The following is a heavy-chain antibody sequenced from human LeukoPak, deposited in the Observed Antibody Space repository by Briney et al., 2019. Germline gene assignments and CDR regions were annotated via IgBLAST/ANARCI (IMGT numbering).Heavy chain of an antibody. V-gene: IGHV3-73*01. D-gene: IGHD2-15*01. CDR1: GFTFSGSA. J-gene: IGHJ4*02. CDR2: IRSKANSYAT. CDR3: GPCSGGSCPTL. Sequence: GGSLRLSCAASGFTFSGSAMHWVRQASGKGREWVGRIRSKANSYATAYAASVKGRFTISRDDSKSTAYLQMNSLKTEDTAVYYCGPCSGGSCPTLGGQGTLVTVSS.